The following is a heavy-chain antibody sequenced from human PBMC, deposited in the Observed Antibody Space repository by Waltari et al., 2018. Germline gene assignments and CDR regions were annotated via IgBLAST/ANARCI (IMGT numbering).Heavy chain of an antibody. V-gene: IGHV3-21*01. CDR2: ISSSSSYI. CDR1: GFTFSSYS. D-gene: IGHD6-19*01. J-gene: IGHJ4*02. CDR3: ARLIAVAGRGDY. Sequence: EVQLVESGGGLVKPVGSLRLSCAASGFTFSSYSMNWVRQAPGKGLEWVSSISSSSSYIYYADSVKGRFTISRDNAKNSLYLQMNSLRAEDTAVYYCARLIAVAGRGDYWGQGTLVTVSS.